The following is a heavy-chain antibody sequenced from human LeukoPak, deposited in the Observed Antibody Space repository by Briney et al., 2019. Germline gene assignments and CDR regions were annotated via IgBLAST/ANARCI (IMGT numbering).Heavy chain of an antibody. Sequence: MASQTLSLTCTVSGGSISSGSYYWSWIRQPAGKGLEWIGRIYTSGSTNYNPSLKSRVTMSVDTSKNQFSLKLSSVTAADTAVYYCARVVPPTDYGSGSYFWDPYYFDYWGQGTLVTVSS. V-gene: IGHV4-61*02. CDR3: ARVVPPTDYGSGSYFWDPYYFDY. D-gene: IGHD3-10*01. CDR1: GGSISSGSYY. CDR2: IYTSGST. J-gene: IGHJ4*02.